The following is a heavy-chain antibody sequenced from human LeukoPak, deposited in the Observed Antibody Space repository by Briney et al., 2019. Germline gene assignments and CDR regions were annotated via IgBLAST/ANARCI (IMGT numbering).Heavy chain of an antibody. CDR1: GGSISSYY. Sequence: SETLSLTCTVSGGSISSYYWTWIRQPAGKGLEWIGRIYSSGSTGFNPSLKSRVTMSVGTSKKLFSLKLKSVTAADTAVYYCARDGSSWPFFEYWGQGILVTVAS. CDR2: IYSSGST. J-gene: IGHJ4*02. D-gene: IGHD6-13*01. V-gene: IGHV4-4*07. CDR3: ARDGSSWPFFEY.